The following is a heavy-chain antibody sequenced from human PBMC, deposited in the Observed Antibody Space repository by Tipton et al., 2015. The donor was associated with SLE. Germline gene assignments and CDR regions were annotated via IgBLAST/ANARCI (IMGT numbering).Heavy chain of an antibody. CDR3: ATHPRSYSSGWSYYFDY. Sequence: TLSLTCTVSGDSINSHYWSWIRQPAGKGLQWIGRIYPSGSINYNPSLKSRVTMSVDTSKNQLSLSLNSVTTADTAMYYCATHPRSYSSGWSYYFDYWGQGALVTVSS. V-gene: IGHV4-4*07. J-gene: IGHJ4*01. CDR1: GDSINSHY. D-gene: IGHD6-19*01. CDR2: IYPSGSI.